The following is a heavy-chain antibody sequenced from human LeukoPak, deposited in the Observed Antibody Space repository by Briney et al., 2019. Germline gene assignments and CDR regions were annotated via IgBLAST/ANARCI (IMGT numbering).Heavy chain of an antibody. CDR1: GYTFTSYG. D-gene: IGHD3-10*01. Sequence: ASVKVSCKASGYTFTSYGISWVRQAPGQGLEWMGWISAYNGNTNYAQKFQGRVTMTRDMSTSTVYMELSSLRSEDTAVYYCADMVDYWGQGTLVTVSS. V-gene: IGHV1-18*01. J-gene: IGHJ4*02. CDR3: ADMVDY. CDR2: ISAYNGNT.